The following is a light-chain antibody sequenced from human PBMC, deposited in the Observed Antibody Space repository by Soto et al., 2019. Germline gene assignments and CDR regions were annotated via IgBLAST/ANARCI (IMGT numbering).Light chain of an antibody. V-gene: IGKV1-5*01. CDR2: DAS. CDR3: QQYNIAWT. CDR1: QSISSW. Sequence: DIQMTQSPSTLSASVGDRVTITCRASQSISSWLAWYQQKPGKAPKLLIYDASSLESGVASRFSGSGSGTEFTLTISSLQPDDFATYYCQQYNIAWTFGQGTKVEIK. J-gene: IGKJ1*01.